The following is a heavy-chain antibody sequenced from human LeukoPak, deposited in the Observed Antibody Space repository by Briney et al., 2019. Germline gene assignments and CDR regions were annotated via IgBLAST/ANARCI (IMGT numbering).Heavy chain of an antibody. Sequence: PGGSLRLSCAASGFTFSSYSMNWVRQAPGKGLEWVSSISSSSSYIYYADSVKGRFTISRDNAKNSLYLQMNSLRAEDTAVYYCARESQRSGSSMDVWGKGTTVTVSS. V-gene: IGHV3-21*01. CDR3: ARESQRSGSSMDV. D-gene: IGHD3-3*01. J-gene: IGHJ6*04. CDR1: GFTFSSYS. CDR2: ISSSSSYI.